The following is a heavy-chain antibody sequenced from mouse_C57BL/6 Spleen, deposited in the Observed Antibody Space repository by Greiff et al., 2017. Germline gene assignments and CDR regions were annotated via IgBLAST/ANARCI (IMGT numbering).Heavy chain of an antibody. CDR1: GYTFTSYW. Sequence: VQLQQPGAELVKPGASVKMSCKASGYTFTSYWITWVKQRPGQGLEWIGDIYPGSGSTNYNEKFKSKATLTVDTSSSTAYMQLSSLTSEDSAVYYCARSDYYDYDGRAMDYWGQGTSVTVSS. J-gene: IGHJ4*01. CDR2: IYPGSGST. D-gene: IGHD2-4*01. V-gene: IGHV1-55*01. CDR3: ARSDYYDYDGRAMDY.